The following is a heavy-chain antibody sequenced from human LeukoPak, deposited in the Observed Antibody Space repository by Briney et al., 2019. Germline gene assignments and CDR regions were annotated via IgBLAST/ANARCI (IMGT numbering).Heavy chain of an antibody. CDR1: GGSFSGYY. CDR3: ARSASIGLGYCSSTSCYSLPDY. CDR2: INHSGST. Sequence: SETLSLTCAVYGGSFSGYYWSWLRQPPGKGLEWIGEINHSGSTNYNPSLKSRVTISVDTSKNQFSLKLSSVTAADTAVYYCARSASIGLGYCSSTSCYSLPDYWGQGTLVTVSS. J-gene: IGHJ4*02. D-gene: IGHD2-2*01. V-gene: IGHV4-34*01.